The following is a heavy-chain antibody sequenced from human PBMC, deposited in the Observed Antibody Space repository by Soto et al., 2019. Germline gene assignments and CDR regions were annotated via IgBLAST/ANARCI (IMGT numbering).Heavy chain of an antibody. CDR3: ARFRYCTSTSCYDPHGYYYYMDV. Sequence: QVQLQESGPGLVKPSETLSLTCTVSGGSISNYYWNWIRQSPGKGLQWIGYISYSGSTNYNPSLKSRVTISVDTSKNQFSLKLSSVTAADTAVYYCARFRYCTSTSCYDPHGYYYYMDVWGKGTTVTVSS. D-gene: IGHD2-2*01. V-gene: IGHV4-59*13. CDR1: GGSISNYY. J-gene: IGHJ6*03. CDR2: ISYSGST.